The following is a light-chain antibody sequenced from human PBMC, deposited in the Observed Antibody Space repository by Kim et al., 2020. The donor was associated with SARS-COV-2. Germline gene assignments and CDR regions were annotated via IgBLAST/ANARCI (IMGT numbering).Light chain of an antibody. Sequence: QSVLTQPPSASGSPGQSVTISCTGTSSDVGGYNYVSWYQQHPGKAPKLMIYEVSKRPSGVPDRFSGSKSGNTASLTVSGLQAEDEADYYCSSYAGNTGVFGGGTQLTVL. CDR3: SSYAGNTGV. CDR1: SSDVGGYNY. V-gene: IGLV2-8*01. CDR2: EVS. J-gene: IGLJ3*02.